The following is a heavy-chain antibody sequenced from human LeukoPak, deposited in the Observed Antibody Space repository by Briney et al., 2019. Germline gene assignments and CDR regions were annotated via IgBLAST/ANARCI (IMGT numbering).Heavy chain of an antibody. V-gene: IGHV4-39*01. CDR3: ARRPIVGSTGFYFDP. J-gene: IGHJ5*02. D-gene: IGHD1-26*01. CDR1: GGSISTTTNS. Sequence: SETLSHTCNVSGGSISTTTNSWGWAWIRQRPTKGLEWIGSIYYGGSPYYTSSLKSRVTISVDTSKNQFSLKLASLTAADTAVYYCARRPIVGSTGFYFDPWGPGTLVTVSS. CDR2: IYYGGSP.